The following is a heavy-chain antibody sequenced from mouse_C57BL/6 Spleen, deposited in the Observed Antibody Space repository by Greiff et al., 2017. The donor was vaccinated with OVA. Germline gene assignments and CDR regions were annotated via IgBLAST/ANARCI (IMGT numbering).Heavy chain of an antibody. CDR2: INPGSGGT. CDR1: GYAFTNYL. J-gene: IGHJ1*03. CDR3: ARAPGDVRWYFDV. D-gene: IGHD3-3*01. Sequence: QVQLQQSGAELVRPGTSVKVSCKASGYAFTNYLIEWVKQRPGQGLEWIGVINPGSGGTNYNEKFKGKATLTADKSSSTAYMQLSSLTSEDSAVYFCARAPGDVRWYFDVWGTGTTVTVSS. V-gene: IGHV1-54*01.